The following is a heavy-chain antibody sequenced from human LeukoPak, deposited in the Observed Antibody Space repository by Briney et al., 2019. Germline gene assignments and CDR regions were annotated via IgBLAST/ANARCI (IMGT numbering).Heavy chain of an antibody. J-gene: IGHJ4*02. Sequence: PSETLSLTCAVSGGSISSGGYSWSWIRQPPGKGLEWIGYIYHSGSTYYNPSLKSRVTISVDTSKNQFSLKLSSVTAADTAVYYCARHQYYDSSGFLGYWGQGTLVTVSS. V-gene: IGHV4-30-2*03. D-gene: IGHD3-22*01. CDR3: ARHQYYDSSGFLGY. CDR1: GGSISSGGYS. CDR2: IYHSGST.